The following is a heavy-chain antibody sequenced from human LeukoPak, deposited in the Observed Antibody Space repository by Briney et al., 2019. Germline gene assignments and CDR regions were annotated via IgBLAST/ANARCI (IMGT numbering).Heavy chain of an antibody. D-gene: IGHD6-19*01. V-gene: IGHV3-23*01. CDR1: GFTLSRYA. CDR2: ISASGCSS. Sequence: PGGSLRLSCAASGFTLSRYAMSWVRQAPGKGLEGVSAISASGCSSYYADSVKGRFTTSRDNSKNTLYLQMNSLRAEDTAVYYCAKVAYSGGWSPFDYWGQGTLVTVSS. CDR3: AKVAYSGGWSPFDY. J-gene: IGHJ4*02.